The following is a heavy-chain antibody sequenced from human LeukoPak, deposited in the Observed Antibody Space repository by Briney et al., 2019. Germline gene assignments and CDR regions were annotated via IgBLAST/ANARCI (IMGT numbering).Heavy chain of an antibody. CDR2: ISSSSSYI. V-gene: IGHV3-21*01. Sequence: GGSLRLSCAASGFTFSSYSMNWVRQAPGKGLEWVSSISSSSSYIYYADSVKGRFTISRDNSKNTLYLQMNSLRAEDTAVYYCARDKRSDTAMALYYYYGMDVWGQGTTVTVSS. CDR3: ARDKRSDTAMALYYYYGMDV. CDR1: GFTFSSYS. J-gene: IGHJ6*02. D-gene: IGHD5-18*01.